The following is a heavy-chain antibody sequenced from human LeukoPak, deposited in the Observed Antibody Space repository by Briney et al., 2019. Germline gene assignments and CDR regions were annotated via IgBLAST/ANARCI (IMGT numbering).Heavy chain of an antibody. Sequence: SETLSLTCAVYGGSFSGYYWSWIRQPPGKGLEWIGEINHSGSTNYNPSLKSRVTISVDTSKNQFSLKLSSVTAADTAVYYRASGDAGTYYFDYWGQGTLVTVSS. D-gene: IGHD1-14*01. CDR3: ASGDAGTYYFDY. V-gene: IGHV4-34*01. CDR2: INHSGST. J-gene: IGHJ4*02. CDR1: GGSFSGYY.